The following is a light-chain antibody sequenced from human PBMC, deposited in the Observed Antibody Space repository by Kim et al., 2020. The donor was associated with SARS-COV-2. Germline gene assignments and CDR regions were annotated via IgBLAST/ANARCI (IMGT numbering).Light chain of an antibody. Sequence: VLTQSPGTLSLSPGDTATLSCRTSQTIANTYLAWYQQKPGQAPRLLIYAATSRATAIPDRFSGSGSGTDFTLTISRLEPEDFAVYYCQQYGYSPRTFGQGTRVDIK. CDR3: QQYGYSPRT. J-gene: IGKJ1*01. CDR2: AAT. V-gene: IGKV3-20*01. CDR1: QTIANTY.